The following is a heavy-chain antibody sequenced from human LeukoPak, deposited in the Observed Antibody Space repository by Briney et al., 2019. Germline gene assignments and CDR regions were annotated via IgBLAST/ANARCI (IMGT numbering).Heavy chain of an antibody. CDR1: GFTFSSYS. CDR3: ARETSVHYGMDV. Sequence: QPGGSLRLSCAASGFTFSSYSMNWVRQAPGKGLEWIAYISTTSTTIYYAGSVQGRFTISRDNAKNSLYLQMNSLTDGDTAVYYCARETSVHYGMDVWGQGTTVTVSS. J-gene: IGHJ6*02. D-gene: IGHD6-6*01. CDR2: ISTTSTTI. V-gene: IGHV3-48*02.